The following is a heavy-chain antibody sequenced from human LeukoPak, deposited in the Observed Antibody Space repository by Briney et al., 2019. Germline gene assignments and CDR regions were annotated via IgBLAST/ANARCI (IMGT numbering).Heavy chain of an antibody. CDR1: GGSISSYY. J-gene: IGHJ4*02. Sequence: SETLSLTCTVSGGSISSYYWSWIRQPPGKGLEWIGHIYHSGSTNYNPSLKSRVTISVDTSKNQFSLKLSSVTAADTALYYCASLFYYDSSGYSYYFDYWGQGTLVSVSS. V-gene: IGHV4-59*01. D-gene: IGHD3-22*01. CDR3: ASLFYYDSSGYSYYFDY. CDR2: IYHSGST.